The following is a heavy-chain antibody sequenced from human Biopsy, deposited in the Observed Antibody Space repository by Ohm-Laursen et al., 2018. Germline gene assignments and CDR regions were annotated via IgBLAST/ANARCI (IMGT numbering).Heavy chain of an antibody. D-gene: IGHD4-23*01. CDR1: GGSFTGHY. CDR3: ARGSNDSGGLYFPR. CDR2: ISCTGYT. J-gene: IGHJ4*02. V-gene: IGHV4-59*11. Sequence: GTLSLTCTVSGGSFTGHYWSWIRQPPGKGLEWIGHISCTGYTSYNASLKSRVTISVGTSRNHFSLRLSSLTAADTAVYYCARGSNDSGGLYFPRWGQGTLLTVSS.